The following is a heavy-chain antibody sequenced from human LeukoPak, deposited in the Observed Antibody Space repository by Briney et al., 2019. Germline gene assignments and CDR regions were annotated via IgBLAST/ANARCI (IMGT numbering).Heavy chain of an antibody. CDR3: AKGTDCSGGSCYSIDC. D-gene: IGHD2-15*01. Sequence: GGSLRLSCAASGFTLSNYAMTWVRQAAGKGLAWVSSISGGRGSTFYADSVQGRFTISGGNSKNTLYLQMNSLRVDDTAVYYCAKGTDCSGGSCYSIDCWGQGTLVTVSS. V-gene: IGHV3-23*01. CDR1: GFTLSNYA. CDR2: ISGGRGST. J-gene: IGHJ4*02.